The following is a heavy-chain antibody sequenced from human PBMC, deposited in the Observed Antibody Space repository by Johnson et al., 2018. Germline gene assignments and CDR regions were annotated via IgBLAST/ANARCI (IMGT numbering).Heavy chain of an antibody. CDR2: ISWNSGSI. CDR1: GFTFDDYA. D-gene: IGHD2-8*02. V-gene: IGHV3-9*01. J-gene: IGHJ4*02. CDR3: AKETGGTFGY. Sequence: VRLVESGGGLVQPGRSLRLSCAASGFTFDDYAMHWVRQAPGKGLEWVSGISWNSGSIGYADSVKGRFTISRDNVKNSLFLQMNNLRGEDTALYYCAKETGGTFGYWGQGTLVTVSS.